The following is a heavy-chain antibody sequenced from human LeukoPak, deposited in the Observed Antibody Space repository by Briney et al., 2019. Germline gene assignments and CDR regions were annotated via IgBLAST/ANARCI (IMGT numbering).Heavy chain of an antibody. CDR3: ASAMIVVDLDAFDI. J-gene: IGHJ3*02. V-gene: IGHV1-3*01. CDR2: INAGNGNT. CDR1: GYTFTSYG. Sequence: ASVKVSCKASGYTFTSYGISWVRQAPGQGLEWMGWINAGNGNTKYSQKFQGRVTITRDTSASTAYMELSSLRSEDTAVYYCASAMIVVDLDAFDIWGQGTMVTVSS. D-gene: IGHD3-22*01.